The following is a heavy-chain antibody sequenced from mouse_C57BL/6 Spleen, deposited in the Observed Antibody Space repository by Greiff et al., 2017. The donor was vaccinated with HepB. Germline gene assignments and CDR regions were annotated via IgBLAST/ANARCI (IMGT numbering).Heavy chain of an antibody. D-gene: IGHD4-1*01. CDR3: ARRFPGTVYAMDY. J-gene: IGHJ4*01. V-gene: IGHV1-22*01. CDR1: GYTFTDYN. Sequence: EVQLQQSGPELVKPGASVKMSCKASGYTFTDYNMHWVKQSHGKSLEWIGYINPNNGGTSYNQKFKGKATLTVNKSSSTAYMELRSLTSEDSAVYYWARRFPGTVYAMDYWGQGTSVTVSS. CDR2: INPNNGGT.